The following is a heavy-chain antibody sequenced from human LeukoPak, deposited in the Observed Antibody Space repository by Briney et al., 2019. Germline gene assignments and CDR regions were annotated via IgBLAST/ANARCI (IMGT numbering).Heavy chain of an antibody. CDR3: VRGNDH. Sequence: GGSLRLSCAASGFSFYSYAMSWVRQAPGKGLVWVSRINSEGSSTAYAAFVKGRFTISRDNAKNTLFLQMNSLRVEDTAVYHCVRGNDHWGQGTLVTVSS. V-gene: IGHV3-74*01. CDR1: GFSFYSYA. J-gene: IGHJ5*02. CDR2: INSEGSST.